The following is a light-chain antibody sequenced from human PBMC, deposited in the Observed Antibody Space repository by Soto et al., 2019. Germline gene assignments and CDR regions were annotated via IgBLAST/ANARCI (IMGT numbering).Light chain of an antibody. J-gene: IGLJ1*01. V-gene: IGLV2-11*01. CDR2: DVS. CDR3: CSYTNIDTYV. Sequence: QSVLTQPRSVSGSPGQSVTISCTGTSSDVGGRYNYVSWYQQHPGKAPKLMIYDVSKRPSGVPDRFSGSKSGNTASLTISGLQAEDEADYYCCSYTNIDTYVFGNGTKVTVL. CDR1: SSDVGGRYNY.